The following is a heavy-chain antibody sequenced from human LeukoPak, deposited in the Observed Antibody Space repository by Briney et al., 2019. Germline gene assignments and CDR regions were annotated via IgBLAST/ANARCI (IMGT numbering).Heavy chain of an antibody. CDR3: ARGDMYYEDSAYRSFDL. Sequence: DATNYAQKFQGRVTMTRDTSISTVYMELRSLRSDDTAVYYCARGDMYYEDSAYRSFDLWGPGILVTVSS. CDR2: DAT. J-gene: IGHJ4*02. V-gene: IGHV1-2*02. D-gene: IGHD3-16*01.